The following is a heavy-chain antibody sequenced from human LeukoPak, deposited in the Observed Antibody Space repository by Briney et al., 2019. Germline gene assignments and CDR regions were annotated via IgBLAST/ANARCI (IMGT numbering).Heavy chain of an antibody. CDR3: ARPDDYGGKPAAFDI. CDR1: GYTFITYW. Sequence: HGESLKISCKGSGYTFITYWIGWVRQMPGKGLEWMGIIYPGDSDTRYSPSFRGQVTISADKSINTAYLQWSSLKASDTAMYYCARPDDYGGKPAAFDIWGQGTMVTVSS. V-gene: IGHV5-51*01. CDR2: IYPGDSDT. D-gene: IGHD4-23*01. J-gene: IGHJ3*02.